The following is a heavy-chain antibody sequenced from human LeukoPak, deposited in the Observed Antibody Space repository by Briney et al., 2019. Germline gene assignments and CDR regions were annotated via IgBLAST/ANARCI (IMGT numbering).Heavy chain of an antibody. D-gene: IGHD2-15*01. CDR1: GYTFTSYG. CDR2: ISAYNGNT. CDR3: ARTPRYCSGGSCYFDY. Sequence: ASVKVSCKASGYTFTSYGISWVRQAPGQGLEWMGWISAYNGNTNYAQKLQGRVTMTTDTSTSTAYMELRSLRSDDTAVYYCARTPRYCSGGSCYFDYWGQGTLVTVSS. V-gene: IGHV1-18*01. J-gene: IGHJ4*02.